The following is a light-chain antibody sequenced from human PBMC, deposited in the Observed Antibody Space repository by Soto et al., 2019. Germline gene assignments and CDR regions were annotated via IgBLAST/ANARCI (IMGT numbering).Light chain of an antibody. CDR2: DVS. V-gene: IGLV2-11*01. Sequence: QSALTQPRSVSGSPGQSVTISCTGTSSDVGGYNYVSWYQQHPGKAPKLMIYDVSKRPSGVPDRFSGSKSGNTASLTISGLQAEDEADYYCCSYAGIQEVFGTGTKVTVL. CDR3: CSYAGIQEV. CDR1: SSDVGGYNY. J-gene: IGLJ1*01.